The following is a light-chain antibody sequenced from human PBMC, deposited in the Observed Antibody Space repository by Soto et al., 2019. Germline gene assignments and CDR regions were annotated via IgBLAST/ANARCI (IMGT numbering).Light chain of an antibody. J-gene: IGKJ1*01. CDR3: NPCGNSPAS. Sequence: EIVLTQSPGTLSLSPGERATLSCRASQSVSSNYLAWYQQKPGQAPRLIIYGASSRATCVPDRFSGSGSGTDFTLTISRREPEDFAVYDCNPCGNSPASFGQGTKVDIK. V-gene: IGKV3-20*01. CDR2: GAS. CDR1: QSVSSNY.